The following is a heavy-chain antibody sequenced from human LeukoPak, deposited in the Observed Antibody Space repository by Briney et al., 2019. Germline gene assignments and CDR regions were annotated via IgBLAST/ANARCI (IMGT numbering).Heavy chain of an antibody. CDR3: ARGDWISGFDP. V-gene: IGHV6-1*01. Sequence: SQTLSLTCAISGDSVSSNRAGWNWIRQSPSRGLEWLGRTYYRSKWYNEYAVSVKSRITINPDTSENQFSLQLNSVTPEDTAVYYRARGDWISGFDPWGQGTLVTVSS. CDR1: GDSVSSNRAG. D-gene: IGHD3/OR15-3a*01. J-gene: IGHJ5*02. CDR2: TYYRSKWYN.